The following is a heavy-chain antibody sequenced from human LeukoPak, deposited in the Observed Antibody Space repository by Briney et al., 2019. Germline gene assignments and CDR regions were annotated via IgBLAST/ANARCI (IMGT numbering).Heavy chain of an antibody. V-gene: IGHV3-20*04. CDR3: ARFLGAGGSGSYERGYVDY. J-gene: IGHJ4*02. CDR2: INWNGGST. CDR1: GFTFDDYG. D-gene: IGHD3-10*01. Sequence: PGGSLRLSCAASGFTFDDYGMSWVRQAPGKGLEWVSGINWNGGSTGYADSVKGRFTISRDNAKNSLYLQMNSLRAEDTALYYCARFLGAGGSGSYERGYVDYWGQGTLVTVSS.